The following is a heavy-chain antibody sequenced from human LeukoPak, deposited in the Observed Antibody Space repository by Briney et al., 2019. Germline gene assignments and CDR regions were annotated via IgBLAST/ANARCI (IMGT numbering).Heavy chain of an antibody. Sequence: ASVKVSCKASGYTFTGYYMHRVRQAPGQGLEWMGWINPNSGGTNYTQKFQGRVTMTRDTSISTAYMELSRLRSDDTAVYYCAKRTRGYSYGALLDYWGQGTLVTVSS. J-gene: IGHJ4*02. CDR3: AKRTRGYSYGALLDY. V-gene: IGHV1-2*02. D-gene: IGHD5-18*01. CDR1: GYTFTGYY. CDR2: INPNSGGT.